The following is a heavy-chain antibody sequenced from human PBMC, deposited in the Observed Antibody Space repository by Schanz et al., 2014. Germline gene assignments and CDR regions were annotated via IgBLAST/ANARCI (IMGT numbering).Heavy chain of an antibody. J-gene: IGHJ6*01. CDR3: ARAERGDAYPVNSCPMDV. CDR1: GGTLDTYK. CDR2: IIPFLAVS. V-gene: IGHV1-69*02. Sequence: QDQLLQSGAAVKKPGSSVRVSCKASGGTLDTYKIAWVRQVPGQGLEWMGRIIPFLAVSNYAQDFQGRVTFTADRATSTVLMDVRSLRSEDTGLYYCARAERGDAYPVNSCPMDVWGQGTTVSVSS. D-gene: IGHD3-10*01.